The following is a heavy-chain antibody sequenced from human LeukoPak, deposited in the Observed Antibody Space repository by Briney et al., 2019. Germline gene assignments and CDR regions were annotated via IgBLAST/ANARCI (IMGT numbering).Heavy chain of an antibody. D-gene: IGHD1/OR15-1a*01. CDR1: GYTFTDYY. J-gene: IGHJ4*02. CDR3: ARQQGIQYLNFDY. CDR2: INLIAGLT. Sequence: ASVKVSCKASGYTFTDYYIHWLQQAPGEGPEWMGMINLIAGLTHLAPKFQGRVTMTRDTSTSTVYMDLTSLGSEDTAVYYCARQQGIQYLNFDYWGQGALVAVSS. V-gene: IGHV1-46*01.